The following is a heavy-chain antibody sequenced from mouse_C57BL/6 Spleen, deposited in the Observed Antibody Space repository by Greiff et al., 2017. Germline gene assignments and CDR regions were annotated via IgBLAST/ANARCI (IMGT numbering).Heavy chain of an antibody. D-gene: IGHD1-1*01. V-gene: IGHV5-6*01. CDR1: GFTFSSYG. CDR2: ISSGGSYT. CDR3: ARSYYGSTPYYFDY. Sequence: EVKVVESGGDLVKPGGSLKLSCAASGFTFSSYGMSWVRQTPDKRLAWVATISSGGSYTYYPDSVKGRFTISRDNAKNTLYLQRSSLKSEDTAMYYCARSYYGSTPYYFDYWGQGTTLTVSS. J-gene: IGHJ2*01.